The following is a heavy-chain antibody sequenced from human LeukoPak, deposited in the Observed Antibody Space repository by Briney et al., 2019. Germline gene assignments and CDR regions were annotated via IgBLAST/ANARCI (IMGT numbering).Heavy chain of an antibody. J-gene: IGHJ4*02. CDR2: IYSDNT. CDR3: AKDEAYYYDSSGRGMGYYFDY. Sequence: PGGSLRLSCTVSGFTVSTNSMSWVRQAPGKGLEWVSFIYSDNTHYSDSVKGRFTISRDNSKNTLYLQMNSLRAEDTAVYYCAKDEAYYYDSSGRGMGYYFDYWGQGTLVTVSS. CDR1: GFTVSTNS. D-gene: IGHD3-22*01. V-gene: IGHV3-53*01.